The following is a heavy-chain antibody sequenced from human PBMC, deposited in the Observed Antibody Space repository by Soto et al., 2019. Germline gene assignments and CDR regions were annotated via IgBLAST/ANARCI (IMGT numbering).Heavy chain of an antibody. CDR2: ISHSGGST. CDR3: AKDRAVVISGF. J-gene: IGHJ4*02. D-gene: IGHD2-21*01. Sequence: EVQLLESGGGLVQPGGSLRLSCAASGFTFSSFAMSWVRQAPGKGLEWVSAISHSGGSTYYADSVKGRFTISRDNSKNTISLQMNSLRAEDTAVYYWAKDRAVVISGFWGQGTLVTVSS. V-gene: IGHV3-23*01. CDR1: GFTFSSFA.